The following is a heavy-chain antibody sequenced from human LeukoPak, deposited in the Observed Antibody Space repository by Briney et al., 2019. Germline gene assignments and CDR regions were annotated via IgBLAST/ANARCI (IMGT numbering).Heavy chain of an antibody. CDR1: GFTFSSYA. V-gene: IGHV3-23*01. J-gene: IGHJ4*02. Sequence: PGGSLRLSCAASGFTFSSYAMSWVRQAPGKGLEWVSAISGSGGSTYYADSVKGRFTISRDNSENTLYLQMNSLRAEDTAVYYCAKDRERWLQLLDYWGQGTLVTVSS. D-gene: IGHD5-24*01. CDR2: ISGSGGST. CDR3: AKDRERWLQLLDY.